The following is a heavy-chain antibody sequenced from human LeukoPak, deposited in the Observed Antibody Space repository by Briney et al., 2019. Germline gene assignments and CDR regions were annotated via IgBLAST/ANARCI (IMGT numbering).Heavy chain of an antibody. CDR2: ISYDGSNK. CDR3: AKDRSGYGSGSYSFDY. CDR1: RFTFSSYG. D-gene: IGHD3-10*01. J-gene: IGHJ4*02. V-gene: IGHV3-30*18. Sequence: GGSRTLACAVSRFTFSSYGMHWVSQAHGKGLEWVAVISYDGSNKYYADSVKGRFTISRDNSKNTLYLQMNSLRVEDTAVYYCAKDRSGYGSGSYSFDYWGQGTLVTVSS.